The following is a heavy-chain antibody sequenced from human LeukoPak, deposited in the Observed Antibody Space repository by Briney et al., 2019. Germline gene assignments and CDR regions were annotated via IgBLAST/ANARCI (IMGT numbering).Heavy chain of an antibody. CDR1: GFTFSSHG. V-gene: IGHV3-33*01. D-gene: IGHD3-22*01. Sequence: GGSLRLSCAASGFTFSSHGMHWVRQAPGKGLEWVAVIWYDGSNKYYADSVKGRFTISRDNAKNSLYLQMNSLRAEDTAVYYCARVGTRGYLDYYGMDVWGQGTTVTVSS. CDR2: IWYDGSNK. CDR3: ARVGTRGYLDYYGMDV. J-gene: IGHJ6*02.